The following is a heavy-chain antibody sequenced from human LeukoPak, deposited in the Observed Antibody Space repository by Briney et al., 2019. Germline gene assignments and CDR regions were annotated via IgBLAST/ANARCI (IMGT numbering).Heavy chain of an antibody. CDR2: IYYSGST. CDR1: GGSLSNYY. V-gene: IGHV4-39*01. J-gene: IGHJ4*02. D-gene: IGHD3-22*01. CDR3: ASNAGSSGYYFDD. Sequence: PSETLSLTCAVYGGSLSNYYWSWIRQPPGKGLEWIGSIYYSGSTYYNPSLKSRVTISVDTSKNQFSLKLSSVTAADTAVYYCASNAGSSGYYFDDWGQGTLVTVYS.